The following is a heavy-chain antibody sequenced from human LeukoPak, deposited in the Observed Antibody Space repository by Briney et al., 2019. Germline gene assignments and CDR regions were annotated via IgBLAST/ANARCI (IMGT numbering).Heavy chain of an antibody. D-gene: IGHD3-3*01. CDR2: IRYDGGNK. Sequence: GGSLRLSCGASGFTFSSYGMHWVRQAPGKGLEWVAFIRYDGGNKNYADSVKGRFTISRDNSKNTLYLQMNTLRAEDTALYYCAKTSLSDPSGHYYYMDVWGKGTTVTVSS. V-gene: IGHV3-30*02. J-gene: IGHJ6*03. CDR3: AKTSLSDPSGHYYYMDV. CDR1: GFTFSSYG.